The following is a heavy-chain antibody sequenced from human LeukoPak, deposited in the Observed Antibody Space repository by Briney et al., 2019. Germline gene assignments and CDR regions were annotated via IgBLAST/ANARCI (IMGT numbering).Heavy chain of an antibody. Sequence: GGSLRLSCAASGFTFSSYSMNWVRQAPGKGLEWVSSISSSSSYIYYADSVKGRFTISRDNAKNSLYLQMNSLRAEDTAVYYCARDSALLNDRDAFDIWGQGTMVTVSS. CDR3: ARDSALLNDRDAFDI. CDR2: ISSSSSYI. CDR1: GFTFSSYS. D-gene: IGHD1-1*01. J-gene: IGHJ3*02. V-gene: IGHV3-21*01.